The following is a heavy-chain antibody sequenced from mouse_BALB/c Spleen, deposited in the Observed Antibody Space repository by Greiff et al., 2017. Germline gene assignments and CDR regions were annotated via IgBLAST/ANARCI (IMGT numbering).Heavy chain of an antibody. Sequence: EVQLVESGGGLVQPGGSRKLSCAASGFTFSSFGMHWVRQAPEKGLEWVAYISSGSSTIYYADTVKGRFTISRDNPKNTLFLQMTSLRSEDTAMYYCARRYDYFDYWGQGTTLTVSS. D-gene: IGHD2-14*01. J-gene: IGHJ2*01. CDR3: ARRYDYFDY. V-gene: IGHV5-17*02. CDR1: GFTFSSFG. CDR2: ISSGSSTI.